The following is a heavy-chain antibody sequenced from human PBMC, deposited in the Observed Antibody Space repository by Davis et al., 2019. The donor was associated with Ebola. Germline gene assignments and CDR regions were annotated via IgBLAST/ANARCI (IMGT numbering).Heavy chain of an antibody. J-gene: IGHJ5*02. D-gene: IGHD3-10*01. CDR3: ARDGGMVRGGGWFDP. Sequence: AASVKVSCKASGYTFTSYGISWVRQAPGQGLEWMGWISAYNGNTTYAQKLQGRVTMTTDTSTSTAYIELRSLRSDDTAVYYCARDGGMVRGGGWFDPWGQGTLVSISS. V-gene: IGHV1-18*01. CDR2: ISAYNGNT. CDR1: GYTFTSYG.